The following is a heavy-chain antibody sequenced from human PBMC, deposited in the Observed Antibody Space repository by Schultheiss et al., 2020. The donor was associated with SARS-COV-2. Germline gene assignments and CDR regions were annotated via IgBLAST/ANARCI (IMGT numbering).Heavy chain of an antibody. CDR1: GGTFSSYA. CDR3: ARALKPSDTAMVNPFDY. V-gene: IGHV1-18*01. J-gene: IGHJ4*02. Sequence: ASVKVSCKASGGTFSSYAISWVRQAPGQGLEWMGWISAYNGNTNYAQKLQGRVTMTRDTSTSTVYMELSSLRSEDTAVYYCARALKPSDTAMVNPFDYWGQGTLVTVSS. CDR2: ISAYNGNT. D-gene: IGHD5-18*01.